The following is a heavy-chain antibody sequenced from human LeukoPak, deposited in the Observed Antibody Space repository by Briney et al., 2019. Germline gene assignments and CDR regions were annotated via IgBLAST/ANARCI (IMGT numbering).Heavy chain of an antibody. CDR1: GFTFDDYA. V-gene: IGHV3-9*01. J-gene: IGHJ4*02. CDR2: ISWNSGNI. CDR3: ANGFYDSSGTTLGY. Sequence: GGSLRLSCAASGFTFDDYAMPWVRQAPGKGLEWVSGISWNSGNIGYADSVKGRFTISRDNAKNSLYLQMNSLRAEDTALYYCANGFYDSSGTTLGYWGQGTLVTVSS. D-gene: IGHD3-22*01.